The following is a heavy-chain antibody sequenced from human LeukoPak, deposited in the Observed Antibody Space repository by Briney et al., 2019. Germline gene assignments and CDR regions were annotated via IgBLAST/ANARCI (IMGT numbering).Heavy chain of an antibody. CDR3: AKGGVYGDYYFDY. V-gene: IGHV3-23*01. D-gene: IGHD4-17*01. CDR1: GFTFSSSA. Sequence: SGGSLRLSCAASGFTFSSSAMSWVRQAPGKGLDWVSSISGSGGSTYYADSLKGRFTISGDNSKNTVYLQMNSLRAEDTALYYCAKGGVYGDYYFDYWGQGTLVTVSS. J-gene: IGHJ4*02. CDR2: ISGSGGST.